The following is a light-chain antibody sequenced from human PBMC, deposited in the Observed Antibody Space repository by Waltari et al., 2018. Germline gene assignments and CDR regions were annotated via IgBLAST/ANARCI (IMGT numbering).Light chain of an antibody. J-gene: IGKJ4*01. Sequence: DIVMTQSPDFLAVSLGERATITCKSSQTLFHNSTNKNFLAWYRQKPGQPPKLLIFWASSRASGVPERISGGVSATDFTRTINSLQAEDVAVYYCQQYYRSPLTFGGGTKVEIK. V-gene: IGKV4-1*01. CDR2: WAS. CDR1: QTLFHNSTNKNF. CDR3: QQYYRSPLT.